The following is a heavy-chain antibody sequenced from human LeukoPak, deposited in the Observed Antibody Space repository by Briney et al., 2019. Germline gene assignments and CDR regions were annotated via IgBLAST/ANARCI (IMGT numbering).Heavy chain of an antibody. Sequence: ASVKVSCKASGYTFTSYYMHWVRQAPGQGLEWMGWINPNSGGTNYAQKFQGRVTMTRDTSISTAYMELSRLRSDDTAVYYCARGGIVVVPAAIAPFDPWGQGTLVTVSS. V-gene: IGHV1-2*02. J-gene: IGHJ5*02. CDR1: GYTFTSYY. CDR3: ARGGIVVVPAAIAPFDP. D-gene: IGHD2-2*01. CDR2: INPNSGGT.